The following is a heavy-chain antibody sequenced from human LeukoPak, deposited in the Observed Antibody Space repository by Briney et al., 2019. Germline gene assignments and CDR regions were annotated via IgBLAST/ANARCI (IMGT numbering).Heavy chain of an antibody. D-gene: IGHD3-22*01. CDR1: GGSISSGGYY. CDR2: IYYSGST. Sequence: SQTLSLTCTVSGGSISSGGYYWGWIRQHPGKGLEWIGYIYYSGSTYYNPSLKSRVTISVDTSKNQFSLKLSSVTAADTAVYYCARVGRTYYYDSSGYKNAFDIWGQGTMVTVSS. J-gene: IGHJ3*02. CDR3: ARVGRTYYYDSSGYKNAFDI. V-gene: IGHV4-31*03.